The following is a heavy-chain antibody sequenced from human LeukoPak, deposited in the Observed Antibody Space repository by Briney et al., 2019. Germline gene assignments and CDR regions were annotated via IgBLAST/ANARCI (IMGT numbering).Heavy chain of an antibody. Sequence: GGSLRLSCAASGFTFSDYYMNWVRQAPGKGLEWVSSISSSSSYRYYDETVKGRFSISRDNDSNSLYLQMNSLRAEDTAVYYCARDSPNEGILWWSIDYWGQGTLVTVSS. CDR1: GFTFSDYY. CDR2: ISSSSSYR. V-gene: IGHV3-21*01. J-gene: IGHJ4*02. D-gene: IGHD2-21*01. CDR3: ARDSPNEGILWWSIDY.